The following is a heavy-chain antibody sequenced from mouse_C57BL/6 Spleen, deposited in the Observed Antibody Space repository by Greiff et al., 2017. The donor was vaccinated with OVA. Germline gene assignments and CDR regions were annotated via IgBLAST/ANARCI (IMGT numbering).Heavy chain of an antibody. V-gene: IGHV1-69*01. D-gene: IGHD3-1*01. J-gene: IGHJ4*01. CDR3: ARYQLGPPYAKDY. Sequence: QVQLQQSGAELVMPGASVKLSCKASGYTFTSYWMHWVKQRPGQGLEWIGEIDPSDSYTNYNQKFKGKSTLTVDKSSSTAYMQLSSLTSEYSAVYYCARYQLGPPYAKDYWGQGTSVTVSS. CDR2: IDPSDSYT. CDR1: GYTFTSYW.